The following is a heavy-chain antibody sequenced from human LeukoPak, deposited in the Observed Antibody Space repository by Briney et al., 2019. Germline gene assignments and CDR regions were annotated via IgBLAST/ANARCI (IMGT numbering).Heavy chain of an antibody. D-gene: IGHD5-24*01. CDR1: GFTFSSYE. CDR2: IDSRDNT. CDR3: ARESTPLRGAFDP. J-gene: IGHJ5*02. V-gene: IGHV3-53*04. Sequence: GGSLRLSCAASGFTFSSYEMNWVRQAPGKGLEWVSVIDSRDNTYHADSVKGRFTISRHTSKNTLYLQMNSLRAEDTAVYYCARESTPLRGAFDPWGPGTLVTVSS.